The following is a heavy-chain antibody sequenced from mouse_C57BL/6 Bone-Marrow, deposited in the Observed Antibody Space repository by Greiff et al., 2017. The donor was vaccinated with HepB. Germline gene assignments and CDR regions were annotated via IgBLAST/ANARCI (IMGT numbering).Heavy chain of an antibody. CDR1: GFTFSSYA. Sequence: EVQGVESGGGLVKPGGSLKLSCAASGFTFSSYAMSWVRQTPEKRLEWVATISDGGSYTYYPDNVKGRFTISRDNAKNNLYLQMSHLKSEDTAMYYCARDRTTVVYWYFDVWGTGTTVTVSS. D-gene: IGHD1-1*01. CDR2: ISDGGSYT. CDR3: ARDRTTVVYWYFDV. J-gene: IGHJ1*03. V-gene: IGHV5-4*01.